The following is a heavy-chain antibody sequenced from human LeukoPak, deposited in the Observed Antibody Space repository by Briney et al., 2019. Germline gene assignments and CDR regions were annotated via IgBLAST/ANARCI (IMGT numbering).Heavy chain of an antibody. J-gene: IGHJ6*03. CDR2: FYHSGST. Sequence: SETLSLTCTVSGYSISSGYYWGWIRQPPEKGLEWIGSFYHSGSTYHNPSLKSRVTISVDRSKNQFSLKLSSVTVADTAVYYCARGPYYYMDVWGKGTTVTVSS. V-gene: IGHV4-38-2*02. CDR1: GYSISSGYY. CDR3: ARGPYYYMDV.